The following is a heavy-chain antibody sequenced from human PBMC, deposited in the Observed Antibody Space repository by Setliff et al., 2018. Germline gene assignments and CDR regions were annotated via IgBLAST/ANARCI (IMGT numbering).Heavy chain of an antibody. D-gene: IGHD6-19*01. V-gene: IGHV4-30-4*08. Sequence: SETLSLTRTVSGGSIDSGDYYWNWIRQPPGKGLEWIGYIYFSGSTYYNPSLKSRVTLSLDTSKNQFSLKLNSVTAADTALYFCAREVAGTYHYFDPWGQGTLVTVSS. J-gene: IGHJ5*02. CDR3: AREVAGTYHYFDP. CDR1: GGSIDSGDYY. CDR2: IYFSGST.